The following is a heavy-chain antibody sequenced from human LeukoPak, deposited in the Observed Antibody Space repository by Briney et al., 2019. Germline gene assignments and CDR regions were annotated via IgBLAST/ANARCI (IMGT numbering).Heavy chain of an antibody. V-gene: IGHV3-48*03. Sequence: GGCLRLSCAASAFTFSSYEMNWVRQAPGKGLEWVSYISSSGSTIYYADSVKGRFTISRDNAKNSLYLQMNSLRAEDTAVYYCAELGITMIGGVWGKGTTVTISS. CDR1: AFTFSSYE. D-gene: IGHD3-10*02. CDR3: AELGITMIGGV. J-gene: IGHJ6*04. CDR2: ISSSGSTI.